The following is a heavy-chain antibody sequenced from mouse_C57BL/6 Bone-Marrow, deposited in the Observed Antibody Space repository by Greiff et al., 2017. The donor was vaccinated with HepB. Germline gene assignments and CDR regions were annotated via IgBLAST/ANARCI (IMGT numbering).Heavy chain of an antibody. CDR1: GYSITSDY. Sequence: EVKLVESGPGLAKPSQSLSLSCSVTGYSITSDYWNWIRKVPGNKLEYMGYISYSGSTYYNPSPKSRISTTRDTSKNQYYLKLNSVTTEDTATYYCARYRNYGVYAMDYWGQGTSVTVSS. D-gene: IGHD1-1*01. J-gene: IGHJ4*01. V-gene: IGHV3-8*01. CDR3: ARYRNYGVYAMDY. CDR2: ISYSGST.